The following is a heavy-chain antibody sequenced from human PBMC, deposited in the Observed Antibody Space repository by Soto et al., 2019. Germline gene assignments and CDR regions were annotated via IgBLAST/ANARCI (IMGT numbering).Heavy chain of an antibody. J-gene: IGHJ6*03. CDR1: GFTFSSYS. D-gene: IGHD6-6*01. Sequence: EVQLVESGGGLVKPGGSLRLSCAASGFTFSSYSMNWVCQAPGKGLEWVSSISSSSSYIYYADSVKGRFTISRDNAKNSLYLQMNSLRAEDTAVYYCARDVDSSSYYYYYMDVWGKGTTVTVSS. V-gene: IGHV3-21*01. CDR3: ARDVDSSSYYYYYMDV. CDR2: ISSSSSYI.